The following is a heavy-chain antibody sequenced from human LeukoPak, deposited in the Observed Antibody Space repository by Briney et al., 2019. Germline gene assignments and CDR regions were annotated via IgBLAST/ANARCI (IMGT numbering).Heavy chain of an antibody. Sequence: GGSVRLSCAASGFTFRSYSMNWVRQAPGKGLEWVSSISSSSSYIYYADSVKGRFTISRDNSKNTLYLQTNSLRAEDRAVYYCAKDLGKGNWFDPWGQGTLVTVSA. CDR2: ISSSSSYI. D-gene: IGHD3-16*01. CDR1: GFTFRSYS. CDR3: AKDLGKGNWFDP. V-gene: IGHV3-21*01. J-gene: IGHJ5*02.